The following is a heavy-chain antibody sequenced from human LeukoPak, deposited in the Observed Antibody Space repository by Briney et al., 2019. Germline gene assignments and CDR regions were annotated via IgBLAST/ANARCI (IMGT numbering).Heavy chain of an antibody. J-gene: IGHJ5*02. Sequence: GGSLRLSCAASGFTFSSYGMHWVRQAPGKGLEWVAVISYDGSNKYYADSVKGRFTISRDNSKNTLYLQMNSLRAEDTAVYYCAKDMDELAPSRAWGQGTLVTVSS. D-gene: IGHD2-15*01. V-gene: IGHV3-30*18. CDR1: GFTFSSYG. CDR3: AKDMDELAPSRA. CDR2: ISYDGSNK.